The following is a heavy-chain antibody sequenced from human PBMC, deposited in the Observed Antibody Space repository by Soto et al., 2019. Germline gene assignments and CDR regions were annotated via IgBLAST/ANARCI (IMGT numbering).Heavy chain of an antibody. Sequence: QVQLVESGGGVVQPGRSLRLSCAASGFTFSSYGMHWVRQAPGKGLEWVAVISYDGSNKYYADSVKGRFTISRDNSKKTLYLQMNSLRAEDTAVDYCAKPKYNWNPLPYFDYWCQGTLVTVSS. V-gene: IGHV3-30*18. CDR2: ISYDGSNK. CDR1: GFTFSSYG. D-gene: IGHD1-20*01. J-gene: IGHJ4*02. CDR3: AKPKYNWNPLPYFDY.